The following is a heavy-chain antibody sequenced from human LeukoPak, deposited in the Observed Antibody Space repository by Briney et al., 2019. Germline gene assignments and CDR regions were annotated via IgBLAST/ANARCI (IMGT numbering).Heavy chain of an antibody. CDR3: ARDLHYVAMDV. CDR2: IGSDNKP. CDR1: GFTLSSYW. Sequence: GGSLRLSCAASGFTLSSYWIHWVRQAPGEELVWVSSIGSDNKPHYSESVKGRFAISRDNSKSMLFLQLNSLRAEDTALYYCARDLHYVAMDVWGQGTTVTVSS. D-gene: IGHD3-10*02. V-gene: IGHV3-23*01. J-gene: IGHJ6*02.